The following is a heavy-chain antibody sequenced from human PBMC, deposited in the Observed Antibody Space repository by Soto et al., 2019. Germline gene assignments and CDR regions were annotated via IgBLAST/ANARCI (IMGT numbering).Heavy chain of an antibody. V-gene: IGHV4-59*01. CDR1: GGSISSYY. Sequence: PSETLSLTCTVSGGSISSYYWSWIRQPPWKGLEWIGYIYYSGSTNYNPSLKSRVTISVDTSKNQFSLKLSSVTAADTAVYYCARVSRPTDIPVAGVFDYCGQGTLVTVSS. J-gene: IGHJ4*02. CDR2: IYYSGST. D-gene: IGHD6-19*01. CDR3: ARVSRPTDIPVAGVFDY.